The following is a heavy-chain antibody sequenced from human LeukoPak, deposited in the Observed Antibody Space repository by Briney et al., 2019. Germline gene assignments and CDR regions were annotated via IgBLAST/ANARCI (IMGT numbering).Heavy chain of an antibody. CDR2: IKAKTDGGTI. D-gene: IGHD6-13*01. CDR1: GFTFNDAY. V-gene: IGHV3-15*01. CDR3: TTDAGYTSRWYNY. Sequence: GGSLRLSCAASGFTFNDAYMSWVRQAPGKALEWVGRIKAKTDGGTIDYAAPVKGRFTISRDDSKNTLYLQMNSLKIEDTAVYYCTTDAGYTSRWYNYWGQGTLVTVSS. J-gene: IGHJ4*02.